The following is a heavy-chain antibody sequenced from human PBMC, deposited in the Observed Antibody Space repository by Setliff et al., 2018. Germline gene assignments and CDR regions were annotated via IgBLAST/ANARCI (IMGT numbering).Heavy chain of an antibody. CDR3: ATRTPVTFSGVVTTV. CDR2: ITNYNGKT. D-gene: IGHD3-3*01. Sequence: VASVKVSCKASGLTFTTFSISWVRQAPGQGLEWMGWITNYNGKTDYAQKFQDRVILTTDTSTNTAYMELRNLGPDDKAIYYCATRTPVTFSGVVTTVWGQGSLVTVSS. CDR1: GLTFTTFS. V-gene: IGHV1-18*01. J-gene: IGHJ4*02.